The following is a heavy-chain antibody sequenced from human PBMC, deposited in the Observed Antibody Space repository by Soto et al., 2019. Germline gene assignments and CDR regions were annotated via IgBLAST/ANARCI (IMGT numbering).Heavy chain of an antibody. J-gene: IGHJ6*02. CDR2: IIPIFGTA. CDR3: ARGGITIFGVVTRSYYYYGMDV. D-gene: IGHD3-3*01. Sequence: PVKVSCKASGGTFSSCASSWVRQAPGQGLEWMGGIIPIFGTANYAQKFQGRVTITADESTSTAYMELSSLRSEDTAVYYCARGGITIFGVVTRSYYYYGMDVWGQGTTVTVSS. CDR1: GGTFSSCA. V-gene: IGHV1-69*13.